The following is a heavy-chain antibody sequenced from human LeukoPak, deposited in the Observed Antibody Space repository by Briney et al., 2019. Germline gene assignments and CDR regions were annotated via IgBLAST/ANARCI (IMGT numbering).Heavy chain of an antibody. CDR3: AKRGMVRRGPVDY. CDR1: GFTFSSYG. CDR2: IRYDGSNK. J-gene: IGHJ4*02. Sequence: GGSLRLSCAASGFTFSSYGMHWVRQAPGKGLEWVAFIRYDGSNKYYADSVKGRFTISRDNSKNTLYLQMNSLRAEDTAVYYCAKRGMVRRGPVDYWGQGTLVTVSS. D-gene: IGHD3-10*01. V-gene: IGHV3-30*02.